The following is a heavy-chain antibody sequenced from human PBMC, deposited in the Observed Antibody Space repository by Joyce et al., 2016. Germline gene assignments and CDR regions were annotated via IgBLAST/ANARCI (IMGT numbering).Heavy chain of an antibody. CDR2: IYWDDDK. V-gene: IGHV2-5*02. J-gene: IGHJ4*02. Sequence: QITLKESGPTLVKPTQTLTLTCTFSGFSLTTSGVGVSWIRQPPGKALEWLALIYWDDDKRYSPSLESRLTITKDTSKNQVVLTMTNMDPVDTATYYCTHGASTDSTNKNWGQGTLVTVSS. CDR1: GFSLTTSGVG. CDR3: THGASTDSTNKN. D-gene: IGHD2-8*02.